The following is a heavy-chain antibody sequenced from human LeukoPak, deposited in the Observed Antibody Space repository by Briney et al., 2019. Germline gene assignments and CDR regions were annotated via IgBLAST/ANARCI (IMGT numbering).Heavy chain of an antibody. Sequence: ASVKVSCKASGYTFTGYYMHWVRQAPGQGLEWMGWINSNSGGTNYAQKFRDRVTMTGDTSVSTAYMELSRLRSDDTAVYYCARGGVNNYFDPWGQGTLVTVSS. J-gene: IGHJ5*02. V-gene: IGHV1-2*02. CDR1: GYTFTGYY. D-gene: IGHD3-10*01. CDR2: INSNSGGT. CDR3: ARGGVNNYFDP.